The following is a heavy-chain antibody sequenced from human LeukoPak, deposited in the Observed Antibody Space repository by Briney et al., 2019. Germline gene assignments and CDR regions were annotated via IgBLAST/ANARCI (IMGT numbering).Heavy chain of an antibody. CDR2: INPRSGGT. CDR1: GYTFTGYY. V-gene: IGHV1-2*04. CDR3: ARGFYYDILTGYYKGWFDP. J-gene: IGHJ5*02. Sequence: ASVKVSCKASGYTFTGYYMHWVRQAPGQGLEWMGWINPRSGGTNYAQKFQGWVTMTRDTSISTAYMELSRLRSDDTAVYYCARGFYYDILTGYYKGWFDPWGQGTLVTVSS. D-gene: IGHD3-9*01.